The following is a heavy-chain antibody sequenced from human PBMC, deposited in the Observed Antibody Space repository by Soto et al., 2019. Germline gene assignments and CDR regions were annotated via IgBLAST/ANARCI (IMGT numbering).Heavy chain of an antibody. V-gene: IGHV3-74*01. CDR1: GFSFSTYW. D-gene: IGHD5-12*01. J-gene: IGHJ4*02. Sequence: EVQLVESGGGLVQPGGSLRLSCVASGFSFSTYWMHWVRQGPGKGLVWVSRINSDGTTSYADSVKGRFTISRDNAKNKLYLQMNSLRAEDTAVYFCASGGEWQRSYYFDYWGQGTLVTVSS. CDR3: ASGGEWQRSYYFDY. CDR2: INSDGTT.